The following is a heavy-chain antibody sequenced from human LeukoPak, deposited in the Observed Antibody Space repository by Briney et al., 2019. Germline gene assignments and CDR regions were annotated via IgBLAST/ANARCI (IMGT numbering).Heavy chain of an antibody. V-gene: IGHV4-59*01. CDR1: GGFISSYY. J-gene: IGHJ4*02. Sequence: SETLSLTCTVSGGFISSYYWSWIRQPPGKGLEWIGYIYYSGSTNYNPSLKSRVTISVDTSKNQFSLKLSSVTAADTAVYYCASGVLTVTLFDYWGQGTLVTVSS. CDR2: IYYSGST. CDR3: ASGVLTVTLFDY. D-gene: IGHD4-11*01.